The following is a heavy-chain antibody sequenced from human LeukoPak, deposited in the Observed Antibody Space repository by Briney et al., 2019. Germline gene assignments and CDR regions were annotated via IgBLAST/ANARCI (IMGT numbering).Heavy chain of an antibody. CDR2: ISSSSNII. V-gene: IGHV3-48*02. CDR3: ARDPPDY. Sequence: GGSLRLSCAAPGFSFSSYSMNWVRQAPGKGLEWVSYISSSSNIIYYADSVRGRFTISRDNAKNSLYLQMNSLRDEDTAVYYCARDPPDYWGQGTLVTVSS. J-gene: IGHJ4*02. CDR1: GFSFSSYS.